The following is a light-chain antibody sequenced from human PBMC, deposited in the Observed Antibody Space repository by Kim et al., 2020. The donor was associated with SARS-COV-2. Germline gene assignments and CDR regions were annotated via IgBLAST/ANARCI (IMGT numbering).Light chain of an antibody. CDR3: SSYAGSNNYV. V-gene: IGLV2-8*01. Sequence: GLAVTLSCTGSSSAVGSCNYVSWYQQHPGKAPTLMIYDVSKRPSGGPDRFSGSKSGNTASLTVSGLQAEDEADYYCSSYAGSNNYVFGTGTKVTVL. CDR2: DVS. J-gene: IGLJ1*01. CDR1: SSAVGSCNY.